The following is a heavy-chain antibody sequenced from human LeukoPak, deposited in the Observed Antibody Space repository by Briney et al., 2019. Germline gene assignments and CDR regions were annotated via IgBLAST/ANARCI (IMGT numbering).Heavy chain of an antibody. CDR2: ISYDGSNK. Sequence: GGSLRLSCAASGFTFSSYGMHWVRQAPGKGLEWVAVISYDGSNKYYADSVKGRFTISRDNSKNTLYLQMNSLRAEDTAVYYCARRPYCSSNSCYTWYFDLWGRGTLVTVSS. CDR1: GFTFSSYG. J-gene: IGHJ2*01. D-gene: IGHD2-2*02. CDR3: ARRPYCSSNSCYTWYFDL. V-gene: IGHV3-30*03.